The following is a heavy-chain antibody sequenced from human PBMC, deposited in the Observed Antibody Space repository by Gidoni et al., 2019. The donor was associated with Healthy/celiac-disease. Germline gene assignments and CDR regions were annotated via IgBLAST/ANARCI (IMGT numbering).Heavy chain of an antibody. CDR3: AMGGHSGYQNYGMDV. CDR2: IYYSGST. J-gene: IGHJ6*02. CDR1: GGSISSYY. Sequence: QVQLQESGPGLVKPSETLSLTCTVYGGSISSYYWSWIRQPPGKGLEWIGYIYYSGSTNYNPSLKSRVTISVDTSKNQFSLKLSSVTAADTAVYYCAMGGHSGYQNYGMDVWGQGTTVTVSS. D-gene: IGHD5-12*01. V-gene: IGHV4-59*01.